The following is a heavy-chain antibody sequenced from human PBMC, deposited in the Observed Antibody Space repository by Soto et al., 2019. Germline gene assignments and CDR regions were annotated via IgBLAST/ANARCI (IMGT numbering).Heavy chain of an antibody. CDR2: IYYSGST. Sequence: SETLSLTCTVSGGSISSADYYWSWIRQPPGKGLEWIGYIYYSGSTYYNPPLKSRVTISIDTSKNQFSLKLSSVTAADTAVYYCARLCTTSCYGRFDPWGQGTLVTVSS. CDR3: ARLCTTSCYGRFDP. D-gene: IGHD2-2*01. V-gene: IGHV4-30-4*01. J-gene: IGHJ5*02. CDR1: GGSISSADYY.